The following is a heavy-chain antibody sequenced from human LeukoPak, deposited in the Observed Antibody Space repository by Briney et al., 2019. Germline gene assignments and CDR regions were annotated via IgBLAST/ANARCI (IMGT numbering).Heavy chain of an antibody. CDR2: ISGSGGST. V-gene: IGHV3-23*01. CDR3: AKDTGVDCSSTSCFDY. Sequence: GGSLRLSCAASGFTFSSYAMSWVRQAPGKGLEWVSAISGSGGSTYYADSVKGRFTISRDNSKNTLYLQMNSLRAEDTAVYYCAKDTGVDCSSTSCFDYWGQGTLVTVSS. J-gene: IGHJ4*02. D-gene: IGHD2-2*01. CDR1: GFTFSSYA.